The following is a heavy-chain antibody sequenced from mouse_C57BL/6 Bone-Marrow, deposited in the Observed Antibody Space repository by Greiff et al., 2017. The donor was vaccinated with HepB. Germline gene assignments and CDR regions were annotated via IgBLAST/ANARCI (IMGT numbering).Heavy chain of an antibody. J-gene: IGHJ1*03. CDR2: IDPSDSYT. V-gene: IGHV1-69*01. CDR1: GYTFTSYW. D-gene: IGHD1-2*01. Sequence: QVQLQQPGAELVMPGASVKLSCKASGYTFTSYWMHWVKQRPGQGLEWIGEIDPSDSYTNYNQKFKGKSTLTVDKSSSTAYMQLSSLTSEDSAVYYCARSLRHWYFDVWGTGTTVTVSS. CDR3: ARSLRHWYFDV.